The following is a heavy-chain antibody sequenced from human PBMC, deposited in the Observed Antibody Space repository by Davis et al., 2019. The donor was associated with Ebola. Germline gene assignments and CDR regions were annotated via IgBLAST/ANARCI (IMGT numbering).Heavy chain of an antibody. V-gene: IGHV3-20*04. CDR2: INWNGGST. CDR3: ARDWVVGAHLDY. D-gene: IGHD1-26*01. Sequence: PGGSLRLSCAASGFTFDDYAMHWVRQAPGKGLEWVSGINWNGGSTGYADSVKGRFTISRDNAKNSLYLQMNSLRAEDTALYYCARDWVVGAHLDYWGQGTLVTVSS. CDR1: GFTFDDYA. J-gene: IGHJ4*02.